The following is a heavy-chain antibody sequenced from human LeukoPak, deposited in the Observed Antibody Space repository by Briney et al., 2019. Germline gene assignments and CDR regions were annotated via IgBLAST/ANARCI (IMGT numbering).Heavy chain of an antibody. CDR3: ARGSTVVGLD. D-gene: IGHD4-23*01. CDR2: INGDGRST. CDR1: GFTFSSYW. J-gene: IGHJ4*02. V-gene: IGHV3-74*01. Sequence: PGGSLPLSRAASGFTFSSYWMHWVRQAPGKGLVWVSRINGDGRSTSYADSVKGRFTISRDNAKNTLYLQMNSLRAEDTAVYYCARGSTVVGLDWGQGTLVTVSS.